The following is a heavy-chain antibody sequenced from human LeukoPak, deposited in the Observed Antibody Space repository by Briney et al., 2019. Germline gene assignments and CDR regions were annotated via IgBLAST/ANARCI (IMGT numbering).Heavy chain of an antibody. D-gene: IGHD6-13*01. CDR2: IRYDGSNK. J-gene: IGHJ4*02. CDR3: AKEFSSRVLAAAAAGRYYFDY. V-gene: IGHV3-30*02. CDR1: GFTFSSYG. Sequence: TGGSLRLSCAASGFTFSSYGMHWVRQAPGKGLEWVAFIRYDGSNKYYADSVKGRFTISRDNSKNTLYLQMNSLRAEDTAVYYCAKEFSSRVLAAAAAGRYYFDYWGQGTLVTVSS.